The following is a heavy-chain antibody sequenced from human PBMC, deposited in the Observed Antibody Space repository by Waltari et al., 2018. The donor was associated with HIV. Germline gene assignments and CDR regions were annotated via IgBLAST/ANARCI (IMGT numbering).Heavy chain of an antibody. CDR2: IIPILGIA. Sequence: QVQLVQSGAEVKKPGSSVKVSCKASGGTLSTYAISWVRQAPGQGLEWMGRIIPILGIANYAQKFQGRVTITADKSTSTAYMELSSLRSEDTAVYYCARDSTLKKGGQDWGQGTLVTVSS. CDR1: GGTLSTYA. J-gene: IGHJ4*02. CDR3: ARDSTLKKGGQD. D-gene: IGHD1-26*01. V-gene: IGHV1-69*04.